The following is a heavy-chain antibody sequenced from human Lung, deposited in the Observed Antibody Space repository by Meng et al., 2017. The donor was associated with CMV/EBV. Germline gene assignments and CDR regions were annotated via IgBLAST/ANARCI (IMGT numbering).Heavy chain of an antibody. Sequence: ASXXVSXKASGYNFTGYYIHWVRQATGQGLEWMGWINPNSGGTNYAQKFQGRITMTGDTSITTAYMELSRLRSDDLAVYHCARVKRYCTGGTCPSTGYYGMDVWXQGTXVTVSS. D-gene: IGHD2-8*02. J-gene: IGHJ6*02. CDR1: GYNFTGYY. V-gene: IGHV1-2*02. CDR3: ARVKRYCTGGTCPSTGYYGMDV. CDR2: INPNSGGT.